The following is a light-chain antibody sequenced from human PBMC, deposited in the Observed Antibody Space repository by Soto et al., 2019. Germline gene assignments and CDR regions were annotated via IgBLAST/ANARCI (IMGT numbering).Light chain of an antibody. CDR2: EAS. J-gene: IGKJ1*01. V-gene: IGKV3-11*01. CDR1: KSVSSF. Sequence: EIVLTQSPATLSLSPGERATLSCRARKSVSSFLAWYQQKPGQAPRLLIYEASHRATGIPARFSGSGSGTDFTLTISSLEPEDFAVYYCQQRSNWPKTFGQGTKVDI. CDR3: QQRSNWPKT.